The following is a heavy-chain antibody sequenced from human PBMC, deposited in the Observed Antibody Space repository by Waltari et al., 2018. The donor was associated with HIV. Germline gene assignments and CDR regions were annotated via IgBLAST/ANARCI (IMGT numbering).Heavy chain of an antibody. CDR3: ARVKIVGNWFDP. D-gene: IGHD1-26*01. CDR1: GGSISSGDYY. Sequence: QVQLQESGPGLVKPSQTLSLTCTVSGGSISSGDYYWSWIRQPPGKGLEWIGYMYYSGSTYSNPSLKSLVTISVDTSKNQFSLKLSSVTAADTAVYYCARVKIVGNWFDPWGQGTLVTVSS. V-gene: IGHV4-30-4*01. J-gene: IGHJ5*02. CDR2: MYYSGST.